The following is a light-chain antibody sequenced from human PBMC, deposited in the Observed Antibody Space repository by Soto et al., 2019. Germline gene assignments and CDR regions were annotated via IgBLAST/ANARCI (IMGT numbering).Light chain of an antibody. CDR2: KAS. J-gene: IGKJ1*01. Sequence: DIQMTQSPSTLSASVGDRVTITCRASQSISVWLAWYQQKAGKAPNLLIYKASRLESGVPSRFSGSGSETEFPLTISGLQPGDSATYYCQQYNSYSPTFGPGPKVDIK. V-gene: IGKV1-5*03. CDR1: QSISVW. CDR3: QQYNSYSPT.